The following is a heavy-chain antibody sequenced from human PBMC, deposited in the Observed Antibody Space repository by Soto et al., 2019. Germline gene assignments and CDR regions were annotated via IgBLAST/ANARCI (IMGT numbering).Heavy chain of an antibody. CDR1: GGTFSSYT. J-gene: IGHJ1*01. CDR3: ARIYSRSWYGYFQH. D-gene: IGHD6-13*01. V-gene: IGHV1-69*12. Sequence: QVQLVQSGAEVKKPGSSVKVSCKASGGTFSSYTISWVRQAPGQGLEWMGGIIPIFDTANYAQKFQGRVTMPADESTRTAYMELSSLRSEDTAVYYCARIYSRSWYGYFQHWGQGTLVTVSS. CDR2: IIPIFDTA.